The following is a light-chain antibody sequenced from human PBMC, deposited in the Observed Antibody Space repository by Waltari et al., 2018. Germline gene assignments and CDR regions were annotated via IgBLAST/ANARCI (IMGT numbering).Light chain of an antibody. Sequence: EIVLTQSPGTLSLSPGERVTLSCRASQYSTGSWIPWYHQKPGQPPRLLIYAASSRAPGVPDRFSGSGSGTDFTLTISRLEPEDSAVYYCQQYDGSVVTFGGGTKVEIK. J-gene: IGKJ4*01. CDR3: QQYDGSVVT. CDR2: AAS. CDR1: QYSTGSW. V-gene: IGKV3-20*01.